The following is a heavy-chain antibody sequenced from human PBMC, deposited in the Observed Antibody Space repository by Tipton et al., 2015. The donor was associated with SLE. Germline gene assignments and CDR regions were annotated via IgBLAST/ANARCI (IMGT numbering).Heavy chain of an antibody. V-gene: IGHV4-59*01. CDR1: GASISTYY. CDR3: ARDQTTVVTRGYYYYYMDV. J-gene: IGHJ6*03. CDR2: VSYSGST. Sequence: VKPSETLSLTCTVSGASISTYYWSWIRQPPGKGLEWIGYVSYSGSTNYNPSLKSRVTISVDTSKNQLSLKLSSVTAADTAVYYCARDQTTVVTRGYYYYYMDVWGKGTTVTVSS. D-gene: IGHD4-23*01.